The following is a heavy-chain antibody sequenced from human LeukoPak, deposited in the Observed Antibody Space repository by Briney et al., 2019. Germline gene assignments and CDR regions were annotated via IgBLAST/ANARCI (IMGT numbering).Heavy chain of an antibody. CDR2: INWNGGST. V-gene: IGHV3-20*04. CDR3: ARARGYDFWSGTDY. Sequence: GGSLRLSCAASGFTFSSYWMHWVRQAPGKGLVWVFGINWNGGSTGYADSVKGRFTISRDNAKNSLYLQMNSLRAEDTALYYCARARGYDFWSGTDYWGQGTLVTVSS. CDR1: GFTFSSYW. J-gene: IGHJ4*02. D-gene: IGHD3-3*01.